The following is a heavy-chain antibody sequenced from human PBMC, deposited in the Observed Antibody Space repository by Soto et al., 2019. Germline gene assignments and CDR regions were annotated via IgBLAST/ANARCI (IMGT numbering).Heavy chain of an antibody. Sequence: SETLSLTCTVSGGSISSGDYYWSWIRQPPGKGLEWIGYIYYSGSTYYNPSLKSRVTISVDTSKNQFSLKLTSVTAADTAVYYCARPGLELDFDYWGQGALVTVSS. D-gene: IGHD1-7*01. CDR3: ARPGLELDFDY. CDR1: GGSISSGDYY. V-gene: IGHV4-30-4*01. CDR2: IYYSGST. J-gene: IGHJ4*02.